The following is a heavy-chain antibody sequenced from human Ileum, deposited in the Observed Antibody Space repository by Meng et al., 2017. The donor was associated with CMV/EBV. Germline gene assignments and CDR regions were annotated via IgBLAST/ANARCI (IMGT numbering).Heavy chain of an antibody. V-gene: IGHV3-53*01. CDR1: WFTVRINY. J-gene: IGHJ4*02. CDR2: IYSGGST. Sequence: WFTVRINYMSWVRQAPGKGLEWFSIIYSGGSTYYADSVKGRFTISRDNSKNTLYLQMNSLRAEDTAVYYCARVNSGSYYPLYYFDYWGQGTLVTVSS. CDR3: ARVNSGSYYPLYYFDY. D-gene: IGHD1-26*01.